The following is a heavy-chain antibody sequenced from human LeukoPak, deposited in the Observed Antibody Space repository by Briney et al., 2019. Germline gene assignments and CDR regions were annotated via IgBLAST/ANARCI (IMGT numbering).Heavy chain of an antibody. CDR2: ISSSSSYI. D-gene: IGHD1-26*01. Sequence: GGSLRLSCAASGFTFSSYSMNWVRQAPGKGLEWVSSISSSSSYIYYADSVKGRFTISRDNAKNSLYLQMNSLRAEDTAVYYCARDASVGANGLWGQGTLVTVSS. CDR1: GFTFSSYS. J-gene: IGHJ4*02. CDR3: ARDASVGANGL. V-gene: IGHV3-21*01.